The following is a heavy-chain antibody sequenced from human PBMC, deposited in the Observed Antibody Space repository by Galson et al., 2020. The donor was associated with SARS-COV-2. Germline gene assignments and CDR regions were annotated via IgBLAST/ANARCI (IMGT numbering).Heavy chain of an antibody. V-gene: IGHV3-30*04. D-gene: IGHD6-19*01. CDR2: ISYDEGNK. Sequence: LKISCAASGFTFSSYAMHWVRQAPGKGLEWVAVISYDEGNKFYADSVKGRFTISRDNSKNTLYLQMNSLRAEDTAVYYCARDLTYTSGWYGGELFDYWGQGTLVTVSS. CDR3: ARDLTYTSGWYGGELFDY. CDR1: GFTFSSYA. J-gene: IGHJ4*02.